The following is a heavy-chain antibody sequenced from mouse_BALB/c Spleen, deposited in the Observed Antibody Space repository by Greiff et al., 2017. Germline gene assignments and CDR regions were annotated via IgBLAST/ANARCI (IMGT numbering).Heavy chain of an antibody. CDR1: GFTFNTYA. CDR3: VRHEDY. CDR2: IRSKSNNYAT. J-gene: IGHJ2*01. Sequence: DVKLVESGGGLVQPKGSLKLSCAASGFTFNTYAMNWVRQAPGKGLEWVARIRSKSNNYATYYADSVKDRFTISRDDSQSMLYLQMNNLKTEDTAMYYCVRHEDYWGQGTTLTVSS. V-gene: IGHV10-1*02.